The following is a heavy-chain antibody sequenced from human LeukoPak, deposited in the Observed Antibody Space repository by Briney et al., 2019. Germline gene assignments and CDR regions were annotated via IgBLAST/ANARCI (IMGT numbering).Heavy chain of an antibody. CDR2: ISGSGTNT. J-gene: IGHJ6*02. CDR3: AILGPYSNYEAPPLWYYYGMDV. Sequence: PGGSLRLSCAASGLTFSTYAMSWVRQAPGKGLEWVSTISGSGTNTFYADSVKGRFTISRDNSKNTLYLQMNSLRAEDTAVYYCAILGPYSNYEAPPLWYYYGMDVWGQGTTVTVSS. CDR1: GLTFSTYA. D-gene: IGHD4-11*01. V-gene: IGHV3-23*01.